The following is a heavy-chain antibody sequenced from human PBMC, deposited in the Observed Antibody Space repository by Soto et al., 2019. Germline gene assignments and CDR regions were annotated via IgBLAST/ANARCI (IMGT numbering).Heavy chain of an antibody. CDR2: VYYSGRT. J-gene: IGHJ4*02. CDR3: ARQSSGYTYGGGFDY. Sequence: SETLSLTCTVSGDSISSDSYYWGWIRQPPGKGPECIGSVYYSGRTYYNPSLESRVTISVDTSKSQFSLNLRSVTAADTAVYYCARQSSGYTYGGGFDYWGQGTLVTVSS. CDR1: GDSISSDSYY. V-gene: IGHV4-39*01. D-gene: IGHD5-18*01.